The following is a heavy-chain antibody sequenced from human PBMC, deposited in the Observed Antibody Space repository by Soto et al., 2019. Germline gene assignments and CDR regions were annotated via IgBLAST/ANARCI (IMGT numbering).Heavy chain of an antibody. V-gene: IGHV1-2*02. D-gene: IGHD2-8*01. CDR2: INPNSGGT. Sequence: ASVKVYCNASGRTFTGYYMHWVRQAPGQGLEWMGWINPNSGGTNYAQKFQGRVTMTRDTSISTAYMELSRLRSDDTAVYYCATDWSLYSIDYWGQGTLVTVSS. J-gene: IGHJ4*02. CDR3: ATDWSLYSIDY. CDR1: GRTFTGYY.